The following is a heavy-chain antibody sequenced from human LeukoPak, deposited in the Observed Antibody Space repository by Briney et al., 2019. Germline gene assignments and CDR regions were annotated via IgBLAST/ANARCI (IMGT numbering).Heavy chain of an antibody. J-gene: IGHJ4*02. CDR3: ARGAGTTVLYFDY. CDR2: IIPIFGTA. CDR1: GGTFSSYA. V-gene: IGHV1-69*05. Sequence: SVKVSCKASGGTFSSYAISWVRQAPGQGLEWMGGIIPIFGTANYAQKFQGRVTITTDESTSTAYMELSSLGSEDTAVYYCARGAGTTVLYFDYWGQGTLVTVSS. D-gene: IGHD1-1*01.